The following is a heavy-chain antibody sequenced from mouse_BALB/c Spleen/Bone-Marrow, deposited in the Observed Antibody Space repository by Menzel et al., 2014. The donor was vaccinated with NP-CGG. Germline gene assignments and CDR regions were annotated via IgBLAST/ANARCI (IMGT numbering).Heavy chain of an antibody. D-gene: IGHD2-14*01. Sequence: VQLQQSGAELVKPGASVKLSCTASGFNIKDTYMHWVKQRPEQGLEWIGRIDPANGNTKYDPKFQGKATITADTSSNTAYLQLSSLTSGDTAVYYCARYRLGTYFDYWGQGTALTVSS. CDR3: ARYRLGTYFDY. J-gene: IGHJ2*01. V-gene: IGHV14-3*02. CDR2: IDPANGNT. CDR1: GFNIKDTY.